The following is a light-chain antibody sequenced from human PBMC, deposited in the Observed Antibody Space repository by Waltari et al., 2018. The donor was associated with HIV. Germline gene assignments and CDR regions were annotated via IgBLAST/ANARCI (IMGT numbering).Light chain of an antibody. V-gene: IGKV1D-16*01. CDR2: AAS. CDR3: QQYKNFPLT. CDR1: QDISTW. J-gene: IGKJ4*01. Sequence: DIQMTQSPSSLSASVGDRVTITCRANQDISTWVAWYQRKPEKAPQSLIYAASNLQSGVPSRFSGSGSVTNFTLVISNLQPEDFVSYYCQQYKNFPLTFGGGTKVEI.